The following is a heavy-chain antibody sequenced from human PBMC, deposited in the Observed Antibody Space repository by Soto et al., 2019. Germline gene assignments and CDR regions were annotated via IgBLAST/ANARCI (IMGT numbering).Heavy chain of an antibody. Sequence: SETLSLTCAVSGGSISSSNWWSWVRQPPGKGLEWIGEIYHSGSSNYNPSLKSRVTISVDKSKNQFSLKLSSVTAADTAVYYCAKSSSWYGWFDPWGQGTLVTVS. CDR2: IYHSGSS. CDR3: AKSSSWYGWFDP. V-gene: IGHV4-4*02. CDR1: GGSISSSNW. D-gene: IGHD6-13*01. J-gene: IGHJ5*02.